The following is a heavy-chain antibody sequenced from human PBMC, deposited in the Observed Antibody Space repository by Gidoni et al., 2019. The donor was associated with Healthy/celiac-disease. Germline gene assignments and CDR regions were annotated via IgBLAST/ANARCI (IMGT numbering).Heavy chain of an antibody. CDR1: GYTLTSYG. CDR3: ARDTYYYDSSGYHSDV. CDR2: ISAYNGNT. J-gene: IGHJ6*02. Sequence: QVQLVQSGAEVQKPGASVKVSCKASGYTLTSYGISWVRQAPGQGLEWMGWISAYNGNTNYAQKLQGRVTMTTDTSTSTAYMELRSLRSDDTAVYYCARDTYYYDSSGYHSDVWGQGTTVTVSS. D-gene: IGHD3-22*01. V-gene: IGHV1-18*01.